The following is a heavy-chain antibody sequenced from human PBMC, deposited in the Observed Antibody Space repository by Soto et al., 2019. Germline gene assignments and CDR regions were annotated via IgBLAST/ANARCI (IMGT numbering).Heavy chain of an antibody. J-gene: IGHJ3*02. CDR2: TRNKANSYTT. D-gene: IGHD2-8*01. CDR1: GFTFSDHY. CDR3: ARTYTLYCTNGVCYAFDI. V-gene: IGHV3-72*01. Sequence: EVQLVESGGGLVKPGGSLRLSCAASGFTFSDHYMDWVRQATGKGLEWVGRTRNKANSYTTEYAACVKGRFTISRDDSKNTQYLQMNSLKTEDTAVYYCARTYTLYCTNGVCYAFDIWGQGTMFTVSS.